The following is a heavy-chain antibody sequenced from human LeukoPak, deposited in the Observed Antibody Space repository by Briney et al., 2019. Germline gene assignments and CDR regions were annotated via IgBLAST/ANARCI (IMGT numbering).Heavy chain of an antibody. J-gene: IGHJ4*02. CDR2: IRYDGSNK. V-gene: IGHV3-30*02. Sequence: GESLRLSCAASGFTFSSYGMHWVRQAPGKGLEWVAFIRYDGSNKYHADSVRGRFTISRDNSKNTLYLQMNSLRSEDTGVYYCAKDPGGSYSHFDYGGQGTLVTVSS. D-gene: IGHD1-26*01. CDR1: GFTFSSYG. CDR3: AKDPGGSYSHFDY.